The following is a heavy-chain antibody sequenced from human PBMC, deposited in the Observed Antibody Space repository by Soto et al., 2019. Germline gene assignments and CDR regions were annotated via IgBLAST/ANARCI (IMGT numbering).Heavy chain of an antibody. D-gene: IGHD3-10*01. CDR2: IYYSGST. Sequence: PSETLSLTCTVSGGSVSSGSYYWSWIRQPPGKGLEWIGYIYYSGSTNYNPSLKSRVTISVDTSKNQFSLKLSSVTAADTAVYYCTRDHLWFEETKGYYYGMDVWGQGTTVTVSS. CDR3: TRDHLWFEETKGYYYGMDV. J-gene: IGHJ6*02. CDR1: GGSVSSGSYY. V-gene: IGHV4-61*01.